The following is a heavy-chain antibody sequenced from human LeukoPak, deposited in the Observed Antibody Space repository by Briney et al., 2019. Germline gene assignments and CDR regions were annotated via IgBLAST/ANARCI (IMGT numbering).Heavy chain of an antibody. CDR1: GGNFKIYA. Sequence: SVKVSCKASGGNFKIYAVSWVRQAPGQGLEWMGGIIPAFNSPNYAQKLQGRVTFTADEPTSTAYMELSSLRSEDTAVYYCARLQRSSLDPDYYYMDVWGNGTTVIVSS. CDR3: ARLQRSSLDPDYYYMDV. V-gene: IGHV1-69*13. CDR2: IIPAFNSP. D-gene: IGHD6-6*01. J-gene: IGHJ6*03.